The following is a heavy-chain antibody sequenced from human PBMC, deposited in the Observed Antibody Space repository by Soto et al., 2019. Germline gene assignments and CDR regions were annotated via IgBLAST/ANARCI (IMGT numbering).Heavy chain of an antibody. Sequence: QERLVQSGAEVRKPGSSLKVSCKVTGGTSTRYAINWVRQAPGQGLEWRGGIVPMFGTSKYAQKFQGRVTITADTSTNIAYMELRSLRSEDTAVYYCNRGSEYDFWSGYLWGQGTLVSVSS. D-gene: IGHD3-3*01. CDR1: GGTSTRYA. CDR2: IVPMFGTS. V-gene: IGHV1-69*06. J-gene: IGHJ4*02. CDR3: NRGSEYDFWSGYL.